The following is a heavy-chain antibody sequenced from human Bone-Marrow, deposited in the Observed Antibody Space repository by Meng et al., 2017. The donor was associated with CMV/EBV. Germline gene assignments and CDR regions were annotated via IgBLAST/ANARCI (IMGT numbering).Heavy chain of an antibody. CDR1: GYTFTSYY. CDR3: ARGSACSGGSCYPGDWFDP. V-gene: IGHV1-8*02. CDR2: MNPNSGNT. D-gene: IGHD2-15*01. Sequence: ASVKVSCKASGYTFTSYYMHWVRQAPGQGLEWMGWMNPNSGNTGYAQKFQGRVTMTRNTSISTAYMELSSLRSEDTAVYYCARGSACSGGSCYPGDWFDPWGQGTLVTVSS. J-gene: IGHJ5*02.